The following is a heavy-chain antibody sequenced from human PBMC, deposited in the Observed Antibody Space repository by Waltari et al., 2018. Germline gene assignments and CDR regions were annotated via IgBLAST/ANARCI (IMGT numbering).Heavy chain of an antibody. CDR3: AREESGQLVPRPFDY. V-gene: IGHV4-38-2*02. CDR2: IYHSGST. Sequence: QVQLQESGPGLVKPSETLSLTCAVSGYSISSGYYWGWLRQPPGKGLEWIGSIYHSGSTYYNPSLKSRVTISVDTSKNQFSLKLSSVTAADTAVYYCAREESGQLVPRPFDYWGQGTLVTVSS. D-gene: IGHD6-6*01. CDR1: GYSISSGYY. J-gene: IGHJ4*02.